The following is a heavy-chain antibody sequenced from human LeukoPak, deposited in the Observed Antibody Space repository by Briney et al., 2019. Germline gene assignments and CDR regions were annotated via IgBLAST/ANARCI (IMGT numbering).Heavy chain of an antibody. Sequence: GASVKVSCKASGYTFTSYGVSWVGQAPGQGLEWMGWIGAYNGNTNYAQKLQGRVTMTTDTSTSTAYMELRSLRSDDTAVYYCARVGYNWNDDYYFDYWGQGTLVTVSS. CDR2: IGAYNGNT. CDR3: ARVGYNWNDDYYFDY. D-gene: IGHD1-1*01. V-gene: IGHV1-18*04. CDR1: GYTFTSYG. J-gene: IGHJ4*02.